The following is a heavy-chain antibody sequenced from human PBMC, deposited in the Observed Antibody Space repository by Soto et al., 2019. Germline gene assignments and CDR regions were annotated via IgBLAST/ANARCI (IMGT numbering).Heavy chain of an antibody. CDR1: GGSIGSGDYS. Sequence: QLQLQESGSGLVKPSQTLSLTCAVSGGSIGSGDYSWNWIRQPPGKGLEWIGYIYYGGSTYYNPSLQSRVTMSVDRSRNQFSLKLNSVTAADTAVYYCARVRREYDNSGPVDYWGQGTLVTVSS. J-gene: IGHJ4*02. V-gene: IGHV4-30-2*01. D-gene: IGHD3-22*01. CDR2: IYYGGST. CDR3: ARVRREYDNSGPVDY.